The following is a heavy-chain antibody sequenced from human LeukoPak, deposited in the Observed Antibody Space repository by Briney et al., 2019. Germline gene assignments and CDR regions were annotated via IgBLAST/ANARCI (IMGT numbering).Heavy chain of an antibody. Sequence: GGSLRLSCAASGVTFSSYGMTGVREAPGEGLECGSYISSSSSTIYNAGSVKGRFTTSRDNAKNSLYLQLNSLRAEDTAVYYCARDPYSGSYGHLYYYYMDVWGKGTTVTISS. CDR3: ARDPYSGSYGHLYYYYMDV. V-gene: IGHV3-48*01. CDR2: ISSSSSTI. J-gene: IGHJ6*03. CDR1: GVTFSSYG. D-gene: IGHD1-26*01.